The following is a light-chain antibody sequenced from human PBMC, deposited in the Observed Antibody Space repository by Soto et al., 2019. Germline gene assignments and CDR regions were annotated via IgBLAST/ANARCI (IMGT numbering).Light chain of an antibody. CDR3: QQYGTSPIT. CDR1: QTVSSY. J-gene: IGKJ5*01. CDR2: GAS. Sequence: ENVLTQSPGTLSLSPGERATLSCRASQTVSSYLTWYQQRPGQAPRLLIYGASKRATGIPDRFSGSGSGPDFTLTISRLETEDFALYYCQQYGTSPITFGQGTRLEIK. V-gene: IGKV3-20*01.